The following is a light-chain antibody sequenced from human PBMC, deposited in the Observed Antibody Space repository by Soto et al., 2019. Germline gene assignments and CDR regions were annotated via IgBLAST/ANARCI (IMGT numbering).Light chain of an antibody. Sequence: SYELTQPPSVSVAPGQTARITCGGNNIGSKSVHWYQQKPGQAPVLVVYDDSDRPSGIPERFPGSNSGNTATLTISRVEAGDEADYYCQGWDGSIDHRVVFGGGTTVTVL. J-gene: IGLJ3*02. CDR2: DDS. CDR1: NIGSKS. CDR3: QGWDGSIDHRVV. V-gene: IGLV3-21*02.